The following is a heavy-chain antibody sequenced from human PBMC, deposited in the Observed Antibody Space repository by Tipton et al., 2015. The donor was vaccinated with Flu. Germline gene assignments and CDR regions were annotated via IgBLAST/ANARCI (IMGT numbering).Heavy chain of an antibody. CDR3: ARDSFWSGYYYYYGMDV. Sequence: CAASGFTFSDYYMSWIRQAPGKGLEWVSYISSSGSTIYYADSVKGRFTISRDNAKNSLYLQMNSLRAEDTAVYYCARDSFWSGYYYYYGMDVWGQGPTVPVSS. V-gene: IGHV3-11*01. D-gene: IGHD3-3*01. J-gene: IGHJ6*02. CDR2: ISSSGSTI. CDR1: GFTFSDYY.